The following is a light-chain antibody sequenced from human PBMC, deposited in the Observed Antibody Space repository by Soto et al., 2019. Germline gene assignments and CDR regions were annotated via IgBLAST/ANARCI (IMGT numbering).Light chain of an antibody. V-gene: IGLV2-14*01. CDR1: TSDIGNYNY. J-gene: IGLJ1*01. CDR3: STYTGSNTPYV. Sequence: LTQPASVSGSPGQSISISCTGATSDIGNYNYFSWYQQHPGKAPKLIIYQVSNRPSGVPNRFSGSKSGNTASLTISGLQADDEADYYCSTYTGSNTPYVFGTGTKVTVL. CDR2: QVS.